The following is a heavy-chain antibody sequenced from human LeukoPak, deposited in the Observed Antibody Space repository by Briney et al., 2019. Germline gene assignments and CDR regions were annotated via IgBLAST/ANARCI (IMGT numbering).Heavy chain of an antibody. J-gene: IGHJ4*02. CDR2: IYYSGST. Sequence: SQTLSLTCTVSGGSISSGDYYWSWIRQPPGTGLEWIGYIYYSGSTYYNPSLKSRVTISVDTSKNQFSLKLSSVTAADTAVYYCARGRGELLQGFDYWGQGTLVTVSS. V-gene: IGHV4-30-4*01. CDR1: GGSISSGDYY. CDR3: ARGRGELLQGFDY. D-gene: IGHD1-26*01.